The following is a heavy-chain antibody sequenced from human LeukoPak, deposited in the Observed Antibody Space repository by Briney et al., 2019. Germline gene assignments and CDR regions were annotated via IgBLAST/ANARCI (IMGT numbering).Heavy chain of an antibody. CDR2: IYWNGGGT. CDR3: ARWPYSSSYYFDY. D-gene: IGHD6-6*01. V-gene: IGHV3-20*04. J-gene: IGHJ4*02. CDR1: GFTFSSYA. Sequence: RAGGSLRLSCAASGFTFSSYAMSWVRQAPGKGLEWVSGIYWNGGGTRYADSVKGRFTISRDNAKNSLYLQMNSLRAEDTALYYCARWPYSSSYYFDYWGQGTLVTVSS.